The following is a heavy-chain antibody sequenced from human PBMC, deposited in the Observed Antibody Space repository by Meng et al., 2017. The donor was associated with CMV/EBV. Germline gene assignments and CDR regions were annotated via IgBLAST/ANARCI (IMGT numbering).Heavy chain of an antibody. CDR2: TRHGSRWYY. V-gene: IGHV6-1*01. D-gene: IGHD3-9*01. Sequence: SETLSLTCAISGASVASNSVAWNWIRQSPLGGLEWLGRTRHGSRWYYDSAPAARSRITISPDTSKNQFSLQLNSVTPEDTAVYFCVRGTDAEGRLRYFDWGQGTLVTVSS. J-gene: IGHJ4*02. CDR3: VRGTDAEGRLRYFD. CDR1: GASVASNSVA.